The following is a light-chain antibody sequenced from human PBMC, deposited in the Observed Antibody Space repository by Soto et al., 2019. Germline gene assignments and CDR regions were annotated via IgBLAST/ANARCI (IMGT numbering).Light chain of an antibody. CDR3: QQYFTTPQT. CDR2: WAS. Sequence: DIVMTQSPDSLAVSLGERATINCKSSRSILYSSNNKNYLAWYQQKPGQPPKLLFYWASTRESGVPDRFSGSGSGTDFTVTVSSLQAEDVAVYYCQQYFTTPQTFGQGTKVEIK. J-gene: IGKJ1*01. CDR1: RSILYSSNNKNY. V-gene: IGKV4-1*01.